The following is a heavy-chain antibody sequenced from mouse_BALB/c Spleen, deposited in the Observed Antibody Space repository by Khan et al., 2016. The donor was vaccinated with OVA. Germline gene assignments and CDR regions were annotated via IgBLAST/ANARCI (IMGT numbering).Heavy chain of an antibody. CDR3: AKQANYHYDIRDY. Sequence: QVQLKQSGPGLVAPSQSLSITCTISGFSLTNYGVHWVRQPPGKGLEWLVAIWSDGSTTYNSALKSRLIISKDNSKSQVLEKMNSLQNDDTAGYFCAKQANYHYDIRDYWGQGTSVTVSS. CDR2: IWSDGST. CDR1: GFSLTNYG. J-gene: IGHJ4*01. D-gene: IGHD1-1*02. V-gene: IGHV2-6-1*01.